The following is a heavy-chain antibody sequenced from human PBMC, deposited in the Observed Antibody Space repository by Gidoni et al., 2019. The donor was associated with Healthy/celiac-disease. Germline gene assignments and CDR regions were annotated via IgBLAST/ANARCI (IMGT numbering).Heavy chain of an antibody. D-gene: IGHD2-2*01. V-gene: IGHV3-33*01. CDR2: IWYDGSNK. CDR1: GFPFSRYG. J-gene: IGHJ6*02. Sequence: QVQLVESGGGVVQPGRSLRLSCAAFGFPFSRYGLHWSRQAPGKGREWVAVIWYDGSNKYYADSVKGRFTISRDNSKNTLYLQMNSLRAEDTAVYYCARGFFQYCSSTSCWVDYYGMDVWGQGTTVTVSS. CDR3: ARGFFQYCSSTSCWVDYYGMDV.